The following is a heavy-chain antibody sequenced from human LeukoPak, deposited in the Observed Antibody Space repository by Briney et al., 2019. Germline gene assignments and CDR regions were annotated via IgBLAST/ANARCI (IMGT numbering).Heavy chain of an antibody. V-gene: IGHV3-48*04. Sequence: GGSLRLSCAASGFTFSIYSMNWVRQAPGKGLEWVSYISSSGSTIYYADSVKGRFTISRVNAKNSLYLQMNSLRAEDTAVYYCARDEGEGYYFDYWGQGTLVTVSS. CDR2: ISSSGSTI. J-gene: IGHJ4*02. CDR1: GFTFSIYS. CDR3: ARDEGEGYYFDY.